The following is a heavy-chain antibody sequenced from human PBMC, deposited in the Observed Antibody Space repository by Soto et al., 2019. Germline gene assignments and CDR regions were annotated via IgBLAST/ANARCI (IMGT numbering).Heavy chain of an antibody. Sequence: PGGSLRLSCAASGFTFTSYSMNWVRQAPGKGLEWVSYISISSSPIYYADSVKGRFTISRDNAKNSLYLQMNSLRDEDTAVYYCAQRFAYSSGLDGFYVWGQGTMVTVSS. D-gene: IGHD6-19*01. CDR3: AQRFAYSSGLDGFYV. V-gene: IGHV3-48*02. CDR2: ISISSSPI. J-gene: IGHJ3*01. CDR1: GFTFTSYS.